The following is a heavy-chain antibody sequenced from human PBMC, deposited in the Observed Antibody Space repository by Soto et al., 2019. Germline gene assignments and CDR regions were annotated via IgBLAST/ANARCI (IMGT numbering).Heavy chain of an antibody. V-gene: IGHV1-18*01. CDR2: ISATNGNT. Sequence: QARLVQSGAEVKKPGASVNISCKASGYKFSTYGITWVRQAPGQGLEWMGWISATNGNTNYAPKLQGRVTMTVDASAGSASLGLSILTSDDTATYFCARVVQWCNGGYCCSSHYYVMYIWGQGTPVAVSS. CDR1: GYKFSTYG. J-gene: IGHJ6*02. D-gene: IGHD2-8*01. CDR3: ARVVQWCNGGYCCSSHYYVMYI.